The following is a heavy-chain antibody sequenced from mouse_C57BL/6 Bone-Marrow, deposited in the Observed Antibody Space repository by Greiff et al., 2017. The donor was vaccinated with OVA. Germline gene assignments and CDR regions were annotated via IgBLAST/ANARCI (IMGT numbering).Heavy chain of an antibody. J-gene: IGHJ3*01. V-gene: IGHV1-55*01. CDR1: GYTFTSYW. CDR3: ARSHGNNWFAY. CDR2: INPNNGGT. Sequence: VQLQQPGAELVKPGASVKMSCKASGYTFTSYWITWVKQRPGQGLEWIGDINPNNGGTIYNQKFKGKATLTVDKSSSTAYMELRSLTSEDTAVYYCARSHGNNWFAYWGQGTLVTVSA.